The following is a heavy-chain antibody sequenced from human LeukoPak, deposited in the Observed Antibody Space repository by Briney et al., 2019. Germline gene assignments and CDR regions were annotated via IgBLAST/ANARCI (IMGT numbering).Heavy chain of an antibody. CDR3: ARDGITCTRDY. D-gene: IGHD1-7*01. CDR1: AFTFSSYW. V-gene: IGHV3-7*01. Sequence: GGSLRLSCEASAFTFSSYWMSWVRQAPGKGLEWVANIKEDGSEINYVDSVKGRFTISRDNAKNSLFLQMNSLRAEDTAVYYCARDGITCTRDYWGQGALVTVSS. CDR2: IKEDGSEI. J-gene: IGHJ4*02.